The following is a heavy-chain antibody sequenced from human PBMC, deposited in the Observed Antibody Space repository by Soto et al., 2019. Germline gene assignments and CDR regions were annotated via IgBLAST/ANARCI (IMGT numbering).Heavy chain of an antibody. CDR3: ARDVYCSSTSCYLARASWWFDP. D-gene: IGHD2-2*01. CDR1: GYTFTNYG. CDR2: INGYNGNT. J-gene: IGHJ5*02. V-gene: IGHV1-18*04. Sequence: ASVKVSCKASGYTFTNYGISWVRQAPGQGLEWMGWINGYNGNTKYIQEFQDRLTMTTDTSTSTAYMELRSLRSDDTAVYYCARDVYCSSTSCYLARASWWFDPWGQGTLVTVSS.